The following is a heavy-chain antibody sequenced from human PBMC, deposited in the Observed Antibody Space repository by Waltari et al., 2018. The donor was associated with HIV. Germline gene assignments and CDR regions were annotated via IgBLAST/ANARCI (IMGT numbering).Heavy chain of an antibody. J-gene: IGHJ4*02. CDR1: GYAFTTDW. CDR3: VRLDLAVAGLLWYRSNDY. CDR2: IEPPDSYA. Sequence: EVQLVQSGAEVKQRGESLTISCKGSGYAFTTDWTIGVGQMHGKGLEWMARIEPPDSYANYSPSFQGHLTFSLDKSISTAYLQWSTLKASDTAMYYCVRLDLAVAGLLWYRSNDYWGQGTLVTVSS. D-gene: IGHD6-13*01. V-gene: IGHV5-10-1*01.